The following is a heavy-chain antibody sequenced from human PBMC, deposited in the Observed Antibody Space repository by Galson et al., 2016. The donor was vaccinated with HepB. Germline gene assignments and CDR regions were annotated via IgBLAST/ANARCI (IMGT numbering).Heavy chain of an antibody. J-gene: IGHJ4*02. V-gene: IGHV3-30-3*01. CDR2: VSYDASNK. CDR3: AKEARGGYSYGYWDY. Sequence: SLRLSCAASGFPFSSYAMHWVRQAPGKGLEWVAVVSYDASNKYYADSVKGRFTISRDNSKNTLYLQMNSLRAEDTAVYYCAKEARGGYSYGYWDYWGQGPLVTVSS. CDR1: GFPFSSYA. D-gene: IGHD5-18*01.